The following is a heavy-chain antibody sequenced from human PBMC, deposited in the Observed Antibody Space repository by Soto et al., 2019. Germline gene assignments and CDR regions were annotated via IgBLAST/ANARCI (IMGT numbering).Heavy chain of an antibody. CDR3: ARDGGRITIFGVVPRRSWFDP. Sequence: SVKVSCKASGGTFSSYAISWVRQAPGQGLEWMGGIIPIFGTANYAQKFQGRVTITADESTSTAYMELSSLRSEDTAVYYCARDGGRITIFGVVPRRSWFDPWGQGTLVTVSS. J-gene: IGHJ5*02. V-gene: IGHV1-69*13. CDR2: IIPIFGTA. CDR1: GGTFSSYA. D-gene: IGHD3-3*01.